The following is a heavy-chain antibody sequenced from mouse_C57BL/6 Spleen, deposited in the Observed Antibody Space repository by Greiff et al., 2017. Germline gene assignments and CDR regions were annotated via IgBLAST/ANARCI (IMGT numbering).Heavy chain of an antibody. J-gene: IGHJ4*01. CDR2: ISSGGSYT. V-gene: IGHV5-6*01. Sequence: EVKLVESGGDLVKPGGSLKLSCAASGFTFSSYGMSWVRQTPDKRLEWVATISSGGSYTYYPDSVKGRFTISRDNAKNTLYLQMSSLKSEDTAMYYCARRLYYDYDDYAMDYWGQGTSVTVSS. D-gene: IGHD2-4*01. CDR1: GFTFSSYG. CDR3: ARRLYYDYDDYAMDY.